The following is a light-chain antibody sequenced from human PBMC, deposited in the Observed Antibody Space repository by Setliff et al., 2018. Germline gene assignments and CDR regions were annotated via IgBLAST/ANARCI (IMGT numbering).Light chain of an antibody. CDR2: EVS. Sequence: QSALTQPASVSGSPGQSITISCTGTSSDVGGYNYVSWYQQHPDKAPKLMIYEVSKRPSGVPDRFSGSKSGNTASLTVSGLQAEDEADYYCSSYAGSNTPYVFGTGTKVTVL. CDR3: SSYAGSNTPYV. V-gene: IGLV2-8*01. J-gene: IGLJ1*01. CDR1: SSDVGGYNY.